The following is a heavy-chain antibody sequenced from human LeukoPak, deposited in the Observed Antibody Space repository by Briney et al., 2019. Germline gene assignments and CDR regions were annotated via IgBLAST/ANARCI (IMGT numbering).Heavy chain of an antibody. CDR2: INPNSGDT. J-gene: IGHJ4*02. CDR3: ARTVAGTWGPLDY. Sequence: ASVKVSCKASGYTFTGYYMHWVRQAPGQGREWMGWINPNSGDTSYAQKFQGRVTMTRDTSISTAYMELSRLRSDDTAVYYCARTVAGTWGPLDYWGQGTLVTV. D-gene: IGHD6-19*01. CDR1: GYTFTGYY. V-gene: IGHV1-2*02.